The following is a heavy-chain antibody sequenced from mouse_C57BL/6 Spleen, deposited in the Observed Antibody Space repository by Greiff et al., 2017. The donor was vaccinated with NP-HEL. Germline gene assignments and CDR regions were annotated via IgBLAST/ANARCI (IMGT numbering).Heavy chain of an antibody. V-gene: IGHV1-50*01. Sequence: QVQLKQPGAELVKPGASVKLSCKASGYTFTSYWMQWVKQRPGQGLEWIGEIDPSDSYTNYNQKFKGKATLTVDTSSSTAYMQLSSLTSEDSAVYYCARERVGERAMDYWGQGTSVTVSS. CDR2: IDPSDSYT. J-gene: IGHJ4*01. CDR3: ARERVGERAMDY. CDR1: GYTFTSYW. D-gene: IGHD1-1*01.